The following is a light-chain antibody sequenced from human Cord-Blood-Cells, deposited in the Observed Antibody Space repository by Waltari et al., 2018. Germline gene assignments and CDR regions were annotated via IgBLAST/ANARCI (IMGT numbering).Light chain of an antibody. J-gene: IGKJ2*01. CDR2: AAS. CDR1: QGISNS. CDR3: QQYYSTPYT. V-gene: IGKV1-NL1*01. Sequence: DIQMTQSPSSLSASAGDRVTITYRASQGISNSLAWYQQKPGKAPKLLLYAASRLESGVPSRFSGSGSGTDYTLTISSLQPEDFATYYCQQYYSTPYTFGQGTKLEIK.